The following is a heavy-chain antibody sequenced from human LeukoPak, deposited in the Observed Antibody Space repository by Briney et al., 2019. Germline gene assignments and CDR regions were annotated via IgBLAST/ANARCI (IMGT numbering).Heavy chain of an antibody. CDR1: GGTFSSYA. J-gene: IGHJ6*03. Sequence: SVKVSCKASGGTFSSYAISWVRQAPGQGLEWMGGIIPIFGTANYAQKFQGRVTITTDESTSTAYMELSSLRSEDTAVYYCARARTPSFYGSGSYYNDYMDVWGKGTTVTVSS. D-gene: IGHD3-10*01. V-gene: IGHV1-69*05. CDR2: IIPIFGTA. CDR3: ARARTPSFYGSGSYYNDYMDV.